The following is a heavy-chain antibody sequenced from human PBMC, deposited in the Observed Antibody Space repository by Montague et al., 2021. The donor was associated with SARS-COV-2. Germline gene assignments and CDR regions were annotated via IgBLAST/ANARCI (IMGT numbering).Heavy chain of an antibody. J-gene: IGHJ1*01. CDR1: GFTFEHYA. CDR3: VNSGSYYGAEYFQN. V-gene: IGHV3-43*02. D-gene: IGHD1-26*01. CDR2: VTGNGYDT. Sequence: ETLSLTCAASGFTFEHYAMQWVRQAPGKGLEWISLVTGNGYDTYYGESVKGRFTISRDNSKNSLYLRMNSLRTEDTALYYCVNSGSYYGAEYFQNWGQGTLVTVSS.